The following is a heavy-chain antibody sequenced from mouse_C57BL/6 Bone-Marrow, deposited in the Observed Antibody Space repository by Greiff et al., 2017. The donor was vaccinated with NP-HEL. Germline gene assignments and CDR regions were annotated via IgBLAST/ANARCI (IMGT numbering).Heavy chain of an antibody. CDR2: IDPETGGT. CDR3: THICDSFYVRPLDY. J-gene: IGHJ2*01. CDR1: GYTFTDYE. D-gene: IGHD2-12*01. V-gene: IGHV1-15*01. Sequence: VQLQQSGAELVRPGASVTLSCKASGYTFTDYEMHWVKQTPVHGLEWIGAIDPETGGTAYNQKFKGKAILTADKSSSTAYMELRSLTSEDSAVYYWTHICDSFYVRPLDYWGQGTTIAVSS.